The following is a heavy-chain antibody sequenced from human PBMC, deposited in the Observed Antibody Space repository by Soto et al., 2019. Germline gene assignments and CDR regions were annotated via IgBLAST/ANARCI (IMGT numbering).Heavy chain of an antibody. V-gene: IGHV3-53*01. CDR3: ARDQWLVLPDY. J-gene: IGHJ4*02. CDR1: WFGFCEYC. CDR2: IYSGGST. D-gene: IGHD6-19*01. Sequence: GGARRLSCAAPWFGFCEYCMSWGRQGPGKGLEWVSIIYSGGSTYYADSVKARFTISRDSSKNTLYLQMNSLRAEDTAVYYCARDQWLVLPDYWGQGTLVTVSS.